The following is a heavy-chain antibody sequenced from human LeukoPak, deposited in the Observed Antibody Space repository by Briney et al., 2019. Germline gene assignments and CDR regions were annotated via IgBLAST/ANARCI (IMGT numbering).Heavy chain of an antibody. CDR1: GFSFVDHW. V-gene: IGHV3-7*01. J-gene: IGHJ4*02. Sequence: GRSLRLSCAASGFSFVDHWMSWVRQAPGKGLEWLANIKQDGSETYYLDSVKGRFTVSRDNAKNSLYLQMNTLRAEDTAIYYCARDPRYSYDDSGTFDSWGQGTLVIVSS. CDR2: IKQDGSET. D-gene: IGHD3-22*01. CDR3: ARDPRYSYDDSGTFDS.